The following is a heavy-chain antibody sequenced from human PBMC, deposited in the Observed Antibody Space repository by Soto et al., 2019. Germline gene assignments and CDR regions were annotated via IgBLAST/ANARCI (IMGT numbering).Heavy chain of an antibody. D-gene: IGHD6-6*01. V-gene: IGHV3-15*01. CDR1: GFTFSNAW. J-gene: IGHJ6*02. CDR2: IKSKTDGGTT. Sequence: GGSLRLSCAASGFTFSNAWMSWVRQAPGKGLEWVGRIKSKTDGGTTDYAAPVKGRFTISRDDSKNTLYLQMNSLKTEDTAVYYCTTDSVAPRYYYGMDVWGQGTTVTVSS. CDR3: TTDSVAPRYYYGMDV.